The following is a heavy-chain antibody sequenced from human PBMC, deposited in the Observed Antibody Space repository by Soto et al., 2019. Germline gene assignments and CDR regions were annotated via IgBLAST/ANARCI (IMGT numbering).Heavy chain of an antibody. D-gene: IGHD1-26*01. V-gene: IGHV3-7*01. J-gene: IGHJ3*02. CDR3: AKPYGEWEDHDAFDI. CDR2: IKQDGSEK. Sequence: QTGGSLRLSCAASGFTFSDHWMGWVRQAPGKGLEWVANIKQDGSEKYYADSVKGRFIISRDNSKNTLYLQMNSLRAEDTAVYYCAKPYGEWEDHDAFDIWGQGTMVTVSS. CDR1: GFTFSDHW.